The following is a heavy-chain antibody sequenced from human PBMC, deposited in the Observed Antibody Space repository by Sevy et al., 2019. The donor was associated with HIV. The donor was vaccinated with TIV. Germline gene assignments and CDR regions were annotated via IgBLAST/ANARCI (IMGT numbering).Heavy chain of an antibody. Sequence: GGSLRLSCAASGFTFSSYWMSWVRQAPGKGLEWVANIKQDGSEKYYVDSVKGRLTISRDNAKNSLYLQMNSLRAEDTAVYYCAREDSSSWTGYYYYGMDVWGQGTTVTVSS. V-gene: IGHV3-7*01. CDR1: GFTFSSYW. J-gene: IGHJ6*02. CDR3: AREDSSSWTGYYYYGMDV. D-gene: IGHD6-13*01. CDR2: IKQDGSEK.